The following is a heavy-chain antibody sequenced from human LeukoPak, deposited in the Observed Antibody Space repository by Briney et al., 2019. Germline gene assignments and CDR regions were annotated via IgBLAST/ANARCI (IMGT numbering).Heavy chain of an antibody. CDR3: ARGNYYGSGSQGGWFDP. D-gene: IGHD3-10*01. V-gene: IGHV3-30*03. CDR2: ISYDGSNK. CDR1: GFTFSSYG. Sequence: GGSLRLSCAASGFTFSSYGMHWVRQAPGKGLEWVAVISYDGSNKYYADSVKGRFTISRDNSKNTLYLQMNSLRAEDTAVYYCARGNYYGSGSQGGWFDPWGQGTLVTVSS. J-gene: IGHJ5*02.